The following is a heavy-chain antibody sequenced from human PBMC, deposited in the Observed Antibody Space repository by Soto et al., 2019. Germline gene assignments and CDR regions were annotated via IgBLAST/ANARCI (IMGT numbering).Heavy chain of an antibody. D-gene: IGHD3-22*01. CDR1: GYSISSGYY. V-gene: IGHV4-38-2*01. J-gene: IGHJ4*02. CDR3: ARVPDYYDSSGLNY. CDR2: IYHSGST. Sequence: PSETLSLTCAVSGYSISSGYYWGWIRQPPGKGLEWIGSIYHSGSTYYNPSLKSRVTISVDTSKNQFSLKLSSVTAADTAVYYCARVPDYYDSSGLNYWGQGTLVTVSS.